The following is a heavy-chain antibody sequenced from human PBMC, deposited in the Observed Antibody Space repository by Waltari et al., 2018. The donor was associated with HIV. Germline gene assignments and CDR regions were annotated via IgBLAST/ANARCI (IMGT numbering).Heavy chain of an antibody. CDR1: GDSVPSTNAA. Sequence: HLQQSGPGLVKPSQTLSLTCAISGDSVPSTNAAWTWIRQSPSRGLEWLGRTYYRSKWYHDYAVSMKSRITINPDTSKNQFSLQVNSVTPEDTAVYYCVRSHAGPYEYYILDVWGQGTTVTVSS. J-gene: IGHJ6*02. V-gene: IGHV6-1*01. D-gene: IGHD5-12*01. CDR2: TYYRSKWYH. CDR3: VRSHAGPYEYYILDV.